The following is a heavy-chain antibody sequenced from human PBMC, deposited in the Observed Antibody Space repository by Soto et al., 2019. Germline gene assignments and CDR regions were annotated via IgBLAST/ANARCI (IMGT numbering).Heavy chain of an antibody. Sequence: VQLVQSGAEVKKPGASVKVSCKASGYTFTSYGISWVRQAPGQGLEWMGWISAYNGNTNYAQKLQGRVTMTTDTSTSTAYMELRSLRSDDTAVYYCALGRITMVRGVIRYYGMDVWGQGTTVTVSS. J-gene: IGHJ6*02. V-gene: IGHV1-18*01. CDR2: ISAYNGNT. CDR1: GYTFTSYG. CDR3: ALGRITMVRGVIRYYGMDV. D-gene: IGHD3-10*01.